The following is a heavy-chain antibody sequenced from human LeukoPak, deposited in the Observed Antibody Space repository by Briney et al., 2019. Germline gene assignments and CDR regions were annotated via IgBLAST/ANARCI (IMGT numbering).Heavy chain of an antibody. V-gene: IGHV1-8*01. J-gene: IGHJ6*02. CDR2: MNPNSGDA. Sequence: ASVKVSCKASGYTFINYDMNWVRQAPGQGLEWMGWMNPNSGDAGYMEKLQGRVTLTRNTSISTAYMELSSLRSEDTAVYYCATRASPSFYYAMDVWGQGTTVTVSS. CDR3: ATRASPSFYYAMDV. CDR1: GYTFINYD.